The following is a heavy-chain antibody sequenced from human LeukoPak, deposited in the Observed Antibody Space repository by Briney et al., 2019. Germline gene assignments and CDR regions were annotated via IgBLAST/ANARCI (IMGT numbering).Heavy chain of an antibody. CDR1: GGSFSGYY. CDR3: ASGHRDCSSTSCYPYYYYMDV. CDR2: IYHSGST. D-gene: IGHD2-2*01. V-gene: IGHV4-34*01. J-gene: IGHJ6*03. Sequence: SETLSLTCAVYGGSFSGYYWGWIRQPPGQWLEWIGNIYHSGSTYYNPSLKSRVTISVDTSKNQFSLKLSSVTAADTAVYYCASGHRDCSSTSCYPYYYYMDVWGKGTTVTISS.